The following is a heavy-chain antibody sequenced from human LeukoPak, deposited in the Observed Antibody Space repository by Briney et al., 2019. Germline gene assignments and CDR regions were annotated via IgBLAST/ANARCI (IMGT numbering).Heavy chain of an antibody. CDR1: GGSISSGDYY. Sequence: SETLSLTCTVSGGSISSGDYYWSWIRQPPGKGLEWIGYIYYSGSTYYNPSLKSRVTISVDTSKNQFSLKLSSVTAADTAVYYCAKGNDFWSGYYDYWGQGTLVTVSS. V-gene: IGHV4-30-4*01. CDR3: AKGNDFWSGYYDY. D-gene: IGHD3-3*01. CDR2: IYYSGST. J-gene: IGHJ4*02.